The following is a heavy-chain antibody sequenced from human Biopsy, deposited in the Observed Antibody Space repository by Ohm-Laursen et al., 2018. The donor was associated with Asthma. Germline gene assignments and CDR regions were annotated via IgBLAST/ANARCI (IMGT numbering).Heavy chain of an antibody. V-gene: IGHV3-7*01. CDR3: ARTFHFWSPYHAEHYQL. J-gene: IGHJ1*01. CDR1: GFTFGDYW. CDR2: IKHDGTEK. D-gene: IGHD3-3*02. Sequence: LSLTCAASGFTFGDYWMSWVRQVPGKGLEWVANIKHDGTEKNHVDSLKGRFTVSRDNAKNSLYLQMNSLRAEDTAVYYCARTFHFWSPYHAEHYQLWGQGTLVTVSS.